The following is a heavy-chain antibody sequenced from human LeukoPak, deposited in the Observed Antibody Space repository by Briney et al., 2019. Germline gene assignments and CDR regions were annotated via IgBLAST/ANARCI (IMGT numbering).Heavy chain of an antibody. CDR2: INPSSGGT. J-gene: IGHJ4*02. CDR3: ARDPYGWGNYYFDY. V-gene: IGHV1-2*02. Sequence: ASVKVSCKASGYIFVDYYMHWVRPPPAQGLAWMGWINPSSGGTNYAQNFQGRVTMTRNTSISTAYMELSRLRSDDTGVYYCARDPYGWGNYYFDYWGQGTLVPVSS. D-gene: IGHD3-10*01. CDR1: GYIFVDYY.